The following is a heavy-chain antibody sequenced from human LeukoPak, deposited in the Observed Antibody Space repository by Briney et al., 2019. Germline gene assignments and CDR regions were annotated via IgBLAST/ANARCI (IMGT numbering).Heavy chain of an antibody. D-gene: IGHD2/OR15-2a*01. CDR1: GVTFSSDE. CDR3: ARDSIVNGAFDI. V-gene: IGHV3-48*03. J-gene: IGHJ3*02. CDR2: ISSAGSTI. Sequence: GGALRLSCAASGVTFSSDEMIWGREAPGEGLEWGSYISSAGSTIYYADSVKGRFTISRDNTRNSLYLQMNNLRAEDTAFYYCARDSIVNGAFDIWGQGTMVPVSS.